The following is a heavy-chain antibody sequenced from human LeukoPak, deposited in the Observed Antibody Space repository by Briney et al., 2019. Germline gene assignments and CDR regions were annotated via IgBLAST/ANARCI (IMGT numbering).Heavy chain of an antibody. CDR3: ARVNRYYDILTDAPHFDY. CDR2: INSDGSST. J-gene: IGHJ4*02. Sequence: PGGSLRLSCAASGFTFSSYWMHWVRQAPGKGLVWVSRINSDGSSTSYADSVKGRFTISRDNAKNTLYLQMNSLRAEDTAVYYCARVNRYYDILTDAPHFDYWGQGTLVTVSS. V-gene: IGHV3-74*01. D-gene: IGHD3-9*01. CDR1: GFTFSSYW.